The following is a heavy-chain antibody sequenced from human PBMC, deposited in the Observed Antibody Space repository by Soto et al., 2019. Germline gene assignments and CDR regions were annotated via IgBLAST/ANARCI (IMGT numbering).Heavy chain of an antibody. D-gene: IGHD4-17*01. Sequence: EVQLLDSGGGLVQPGGSLRLSCAASGFTFSTYAMSWVRQAPGKGLEWVSTITGSGSSTYYADSVKGRFTSSRDNSKNTLSLQMNSLRAEDTAVYYCAKDLYGDYGGVDYWGQGTLVTVSS. V-gene: IGHV3-23*01. CDR1: GFTFSTYA. CDR2: ITGSGSST. J-gene: IGHJ4*02. CDR3: AKDLYGDYGGVDY.